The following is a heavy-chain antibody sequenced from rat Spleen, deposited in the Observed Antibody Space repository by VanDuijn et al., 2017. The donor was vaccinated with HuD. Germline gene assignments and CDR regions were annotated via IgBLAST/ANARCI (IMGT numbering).Heavy chain of an antibody. CDR2: MSYSGNT. CDR3: ARWGYAADVVDA. J-gene: IGHJ4*01. CDR1: GYTITSGY. Sequence: EIQLQESGPGLVKPSQSLSLTCSVTGYTITSGYDWSWIRKFPGNKMEWMGYMSYSGNTNYNPSLKSRISITRDTSKNQFFLQLNSVTTEDTATYYCARWGYAADVVDAWGQGASVTVSS. D-gene: IGHD1-11*01. V-gene: IGHV3-4*01.